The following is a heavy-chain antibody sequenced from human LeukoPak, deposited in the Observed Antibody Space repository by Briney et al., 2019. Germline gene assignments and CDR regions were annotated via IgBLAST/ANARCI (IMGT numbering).Heavy chain of an antibody. J-gene: IGHJ4*02. CDR1: GFTFSDYY. CDR2: LSSTGTTI. Sequence: PGGSLRLSCAASGFTFSDYYMSWIRQAPGKGLEWVAYLSSTGTTINYADSVKGRFTISRDDAKNSLYLQMNSLRAEDTAVYYCATDRYCSSISCYLPIRFDYWGQGTLVTVSS. V-gene: IGHV3-11*01. D-gene: IGHD2-2*01. CDR3: ATDRYCSSISCYLPIRFDY.